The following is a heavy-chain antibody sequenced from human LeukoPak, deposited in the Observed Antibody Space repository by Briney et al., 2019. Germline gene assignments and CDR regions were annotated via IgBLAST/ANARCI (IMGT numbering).Heavy chain of an antibody. CDR1: GGSFSGYY. CDR2: INHSGST. D-gene: IGHD6-13*01. CDR3: ARGRYLTTSGGAAAGFLDY. J-gene: IGHJ4*02. V-gene: IGHV4-34*01. Sequence: SETLSLTCAVCGGSFSGYYWNWIRQSPGKGLEWMGEINHSGSTHYNPSLKSRVTISVDTSQKQFSLRLTSVTAANTAVYYCARGRYLTTSGGAAAGFLDYWGQGSLVTVST.